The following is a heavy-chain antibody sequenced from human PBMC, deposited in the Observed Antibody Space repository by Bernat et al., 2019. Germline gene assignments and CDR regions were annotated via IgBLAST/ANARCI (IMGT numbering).Heavy chain of an antibody. CDR3: TGFDY. V-gene: IGHV3-73*01. CDR1: GFTFSGSA. Sequence: EVQLVESGGGLVQPGGSLKLSCAASGFTFSGSAMHWVRQASGKGLEWVGCIRSKANSSATAYAASVKGRFTISRDDSKNTAYLQMNSLKTGDTAVYYCTGFDYWGQGALVTVSS. CDR2: IRSKANSSAT. J-gene: IGHJ4*02.